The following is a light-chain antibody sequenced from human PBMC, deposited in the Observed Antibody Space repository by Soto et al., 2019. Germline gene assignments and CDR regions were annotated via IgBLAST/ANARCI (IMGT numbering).Light chain of an antibody. CDR2: KAS. CDR1: QTISSW. J-gene: IGKJ1*01. CDR3: QQYHSYST. V-gene: IGKV1-5*03. Sequence: DIQMTQSPSTLSGSVGDRVTITCRASQTISSWLAWYQQKPGKAPKLLIYKASSLEGGVPSRFSGSGSGTEFTLTISSLQPDDFATYYCQQYHSYSTFGQGTKVDI.